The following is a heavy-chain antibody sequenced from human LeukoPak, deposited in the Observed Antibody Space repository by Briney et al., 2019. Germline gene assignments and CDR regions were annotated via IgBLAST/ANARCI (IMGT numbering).Heavy chain of an antibody. CDR2: INQDGSEK. V-gene: IGHV3-7*05. CDR3: ASTVAGATSIIDY. Sequence: PGGSLRLSCAASGFTFNYYWTSWVRQAPGKGLEWVANINQDGSEKYYVDSVKGRFTISRDNAKNSLYLQMNSLRAEDTAVYYCASTVAGATSIIDYWGQGTLVTVSS. CDR1: GFTFNYYW. D-gene: IGHD4-11*01. J-gene: IGHJ4*02.